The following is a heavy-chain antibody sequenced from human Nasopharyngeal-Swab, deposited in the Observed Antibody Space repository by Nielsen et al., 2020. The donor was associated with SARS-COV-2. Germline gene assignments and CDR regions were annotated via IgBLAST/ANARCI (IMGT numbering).Heavy chain of an antibody. D-gene: IGHD3-16*01. CDR1: GVSTYW. CDR2: IIGDGTT. J-gene: IGHJ4*02. Sequence: GGSLRLSCVGSGVSTYWLNWVRQAPGKGLVWVSRIIGDGTTFYADSVKGRFTISRDSAKNTLFLQMNSLRDDDTAVYYCTGENWGVAYWGQGTLVTVSS. CDR3: TGENWGVAY. V-gene: IGHV3-74*01.